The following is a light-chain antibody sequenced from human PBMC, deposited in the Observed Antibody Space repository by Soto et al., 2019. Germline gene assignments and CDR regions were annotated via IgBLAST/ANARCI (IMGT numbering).Light chain of an antibody. CDR3: LQDYIFPWT. CDR1: QDIRND. CDR2: AAS. V-gene: IGKV1-6*01. Sequence: AIQMNQSPSSLSASVGDRVTITCRASQDIRNDLGWYQQKPGKAPKFLIYAASSLQSGVPSRFSGSGSGTDFTLTISSLQPEDFATYYCLQDYIFPWTFGQGTKVEIK. J-gene: IGKJ1*01.